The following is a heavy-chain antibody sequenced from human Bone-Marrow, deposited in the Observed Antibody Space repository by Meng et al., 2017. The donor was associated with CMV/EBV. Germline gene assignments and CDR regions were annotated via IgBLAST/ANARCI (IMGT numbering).Heavy chain of an antibody. V-gene: IGHV3-30*04. CDR3: TRDFSNNYCIDY. CDR2: ISYDGSRE. D-gene: IGHD4-11*01. J-gene: IGHJ4*02. Sequence: GASLKISCAASGFTFSNYEMHWVRQAPGEGMEWVTFISYDGSREYYADSVRGRFTISRDNSKNTLYLQMNRLRSEDTALYYRTRDFSNNYCIDYWGQGTLVTVSS. CDR1: GFTFSNYE.